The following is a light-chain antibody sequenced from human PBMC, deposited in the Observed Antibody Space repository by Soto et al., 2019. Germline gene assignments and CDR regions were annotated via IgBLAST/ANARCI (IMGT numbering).Light chain of an antibody. CDR2: WAS. CDR1: QSLLHDSDSKNN. V-gene: IGKV4-1*01. CDR3: QHYHSLPFT. J-gene: IGKJ5*01. Sequence: IVLTQSPDSLGVSLGETATITCRSSQSLLHDSDSKNNLTWFQHKPGQPPKLLFSWASTRESGVPDRFSGRGSETDFTLTITSLQAEDVAVYYCQHYHSLPFTVGQGTRLDIK.